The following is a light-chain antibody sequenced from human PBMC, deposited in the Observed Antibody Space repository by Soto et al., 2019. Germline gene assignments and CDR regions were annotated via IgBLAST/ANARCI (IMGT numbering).Light chain of an antibody. CDR3: QQRSNWVYS. J-gene: IGKJ2*03. V-gene: IGKV3-11*01. CDR1: QRVASY. Sequence: EIVLTQSPATQSLSPGERATLSCRASQRVASYLAWYQQKPGQAPRVLIYDVSNRATGVPARFTGSGSGTDFTLTISSLEPEDFAVYYCQQRSNWVYSFGQGTKVEIK. CDR2: DVS.